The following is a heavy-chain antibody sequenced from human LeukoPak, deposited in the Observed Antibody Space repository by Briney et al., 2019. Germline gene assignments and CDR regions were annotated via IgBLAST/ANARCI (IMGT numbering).Heavy chain of an antibody. Sequence: SETLSLTCAVYGGSFSGYYWSWIRQPPGKGLEWIGEINHSGSTNYNPSLKSRVTISVDTSKNQFSLKLSSVTAADTAVYYCARASGIAARLWDYWGQGTLVTVSS. V-gene: IGHV4-34*01. J-gene: IGHJ4*02. CDR3: ARASGIAARLWDY. CDR1: GGSFSGYY. CDR2: INHSGST. D-gene: IGHD6-6*01.